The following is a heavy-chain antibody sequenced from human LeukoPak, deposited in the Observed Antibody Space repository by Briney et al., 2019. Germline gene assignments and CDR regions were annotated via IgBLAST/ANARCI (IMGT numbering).Heavy chain of an antibody. CDR3: ARNYCSGGNCYVKYWYFDL. CDR2: IYYSGST. D-gene: IGHD2-15*01. V-gene: IGHV4-39*01. Sequence: SETLSLTCTVSGGSISSSSYYWGWIRQPPGKGLEWIGSIYYSGSTYYNPSLKSRVTISVDTSKNQFSLKLSSVTAADTAVYYCARNYCSGGNCYVKYWYFDLWGRGTLVTVSS. J-gene: IGHJ2*01. CDR1: GGSISSSSYY.